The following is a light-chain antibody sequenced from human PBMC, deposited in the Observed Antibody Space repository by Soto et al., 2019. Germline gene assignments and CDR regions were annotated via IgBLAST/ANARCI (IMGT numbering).Light chain of an antibody. J-gene: IGLJ3*02. V-gene: IGLV2-8*01. CDR1: NSDIGGYNY. Sequence: QSALTQPPSASGSPGQSVTISCTGTNSDIGGYNYVSWYQHHPGKAPKLMIYEVSKRPSGVPDRFSGSKSGNTASLTVSGLQAEDEAVYYCSSYAGSNNWVFGGGTKVTVL. CDR2: EVS. CDR3: SSYAGSNNWV.